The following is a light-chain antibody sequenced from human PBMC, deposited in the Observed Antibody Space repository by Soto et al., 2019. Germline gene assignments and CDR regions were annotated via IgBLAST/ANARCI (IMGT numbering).Light chain of an antibody. CDR3: QQYCQQYGSSPPSWT. J-gene: IGKJ1*01. CDR1: QTVSSSY. Sequence: ETVLTQSPGTLSLSPGERATLSCRASQTVSSSYLAWYQQKPGQAPRLLIYGASSRATGLPDRFSGSGSGTDFTLTISRLEPADFAVYYCQQYCQQYGSSPPSWTFGQGTRVEIK. V-gene: IGKV3-20*01. CDR2: GAS.